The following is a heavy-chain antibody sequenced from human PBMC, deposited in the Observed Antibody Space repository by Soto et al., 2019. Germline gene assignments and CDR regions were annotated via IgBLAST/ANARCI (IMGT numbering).Heavy chain of an antibody. D-gene: IGHD3-22*01. J-gene: IGHJ4*02. V-gene: IGHV3-23*01. Sequence: GGSLRLSCAASGFTFSSYAMSWVRQAPGKGLEWVSAISGSGGSTYYADSVKGRFTISRDNSKNTLYLQMNSLRAEDTAVYYCATTTKIAGYYYDSSGYYPFDYWGQGTLVTVSS. CDR3: ATTTKIAGYYYDSSGYYPFDY. CDR1: GFTFSSYA. CDR2: ISGSGGST.